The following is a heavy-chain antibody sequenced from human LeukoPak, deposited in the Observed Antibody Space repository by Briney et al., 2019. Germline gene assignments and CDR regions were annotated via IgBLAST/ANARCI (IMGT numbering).Heavy chain of an antibody. J-gene: IGHJ4*02. D-gene: IGHD3-9*01. CDR2: INPNSGNT. CDR3: ARVLFSRGRYFVWLFGHYFDY. CDR1: GYTFTSYD. Sequence: ASVKVSCKASGYTFTSYDINWGRQATGQGLEWMGWINPNSGNTGYAQKFQGRVTMTRNTSISTAYMELSSLRSEDTAVYYCARVLFSRGRYFVWLFGHYFDYWGQGTLVTVSS. V-gene: IGHV1-8*01.